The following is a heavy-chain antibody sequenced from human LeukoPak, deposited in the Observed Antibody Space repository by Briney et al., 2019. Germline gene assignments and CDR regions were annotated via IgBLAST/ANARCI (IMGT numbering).Heavy chain of an antibody. V-gene: IGHV1-8*01. J-gene: IGHJ6*02. Sequence: ASVKVSCKASGYTFTSYDINWVRQATGQGLVWMGWMNPNSGNTGYAQKFQGRVTMTRNTSISTAYMELSSLRSEDTAVYYCARGSKIYCSSTSCSDGMDVWGQGTTVTVSS. CDR3: ARGSKIYCSSTSCSDGMDV. CDR2: MNPNSGNT. CDR1: GYTFTSYD. D-gene: IGHD2-2*01.